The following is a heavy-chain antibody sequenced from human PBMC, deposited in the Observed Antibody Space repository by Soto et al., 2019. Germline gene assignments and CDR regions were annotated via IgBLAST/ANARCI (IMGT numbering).Heavy chain of an antibody. CDR1: GVTFSSYG. J-gene: IGHJ3*02. Sequence: PAGSLRLSCAASGVTFSSYGRRWVRQPPGKGLEWVAVISYNGSNKYYADSMKGRFTIAKDNSKNTLYMQMNSLSAEDAAVYYCAKSEGASEAFDSWGPGTMVNVSS. V-gene: IGHV3-30*18. CDR2: ISYNGSNK. CDR3: AKSEGASEAFDS.